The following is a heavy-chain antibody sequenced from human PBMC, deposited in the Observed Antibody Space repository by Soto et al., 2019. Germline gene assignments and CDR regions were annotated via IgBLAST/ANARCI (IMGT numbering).Heavy chain of an antibody. J-gene: IGHJ4*02. CDR3: ARPYSSSWCYFDY. CDR1: GYTFTFYY. D-gene: IGHD6-13*01. V-gene: IGHV1-46*03. Sequence: QVQLVQSGAEVKRPGASVKVSCKASGYTFTFYYMHWVRQAPGQGLEWMGIINPSGGSTSFAQKFQDGVPLSRDTSTSTVYMELRSLRSEDTAVYYCARPYSSSWCYFDYWGQGTLVTVSS. CDR2: INPSGGST.